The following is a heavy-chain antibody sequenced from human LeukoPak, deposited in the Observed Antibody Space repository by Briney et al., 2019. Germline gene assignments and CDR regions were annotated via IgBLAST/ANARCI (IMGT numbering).Heavy chain of an antibody. V-gene: IGHV3-23*01. CDR3: AKAEWELLEVDAFDI. CDR2: ISGSGGST. J-gene: IGHJ3*02. D-gene: IGHD1-26*01. CDR1: GFTFSSYA. Sequence: GGSLRLSCAASGFTFSSYAMSWVRQAPGKGLEWVSAISGSGGSTYYADSVKGRFTISRYNSKNTLYLQMNSLRAEDTAVYYCAKAEWELLEVDAFDIWGQGTMVTVSS.